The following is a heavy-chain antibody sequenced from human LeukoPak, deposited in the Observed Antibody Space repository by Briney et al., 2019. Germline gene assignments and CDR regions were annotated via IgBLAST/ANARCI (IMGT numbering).Heavy chain of an antibody. J-gene: IGHJ6*02. D-gene: IGHD5-18*01. V-gene: IGHV4-30-4*01. CDR1: GGSISSGDYH. CDR2: INHSGRT. CDR3: ARGPPWIQLWDYYYYYGMDV. Sequence: KPSQTLSLTCTVSGGSISSGDYHWSWIRQPPGKGLEWIGEINHSGRTNYNPSLKSRVTISVDTSKNQFSLKPSSVTAADTAVYYCARGPPWIQLWDYYYYYGMDVWGQGTTVTVSS.